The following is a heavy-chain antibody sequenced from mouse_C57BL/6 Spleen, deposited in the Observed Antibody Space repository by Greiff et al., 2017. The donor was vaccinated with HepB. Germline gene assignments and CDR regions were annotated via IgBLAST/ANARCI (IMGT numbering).Heavy chain of an antibody. CDR2: ISYDGSN. D-gene: IGHD2-4*01. CDR3: ARPPYDYDERGFAY. CDR1: GYSITSGYY. J-gene: IGHJ3*01. V-gene: IGHV3-6*01. Sequence: EVKLQESGPGLVKPSQSLSLTCSVTGYSITSGYYWNWIRQFPGNKLEWMGYISYDGSNNYNPSLKNRISITRDTSKNQFFLKLNSVTTEDTATYYCARPPYDYDERGFAYWGQGTLVTVSA.